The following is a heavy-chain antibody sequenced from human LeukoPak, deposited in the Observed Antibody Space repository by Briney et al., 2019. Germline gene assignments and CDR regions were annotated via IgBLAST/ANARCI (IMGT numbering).Heavy chain of an antibody. D-gene: IGHD1-1*01. V-gene: IGHV3-21*01. J-gene: IGHJ4*02. CDR1: GFTFSSYS. CDR3: ARDPGQTTNDGKDY. Sequence: GGSLRLSCAASGFTFSSYSMNWVRQAPGKGLEWFSSISSSSSYIYYADSVKGRFTISRDNAKNSLYLQMNSLRAEDTAVYYCARDPGQTTNDGKDYWGQGTLVTVSS. CDR2: ISSSSSYI.